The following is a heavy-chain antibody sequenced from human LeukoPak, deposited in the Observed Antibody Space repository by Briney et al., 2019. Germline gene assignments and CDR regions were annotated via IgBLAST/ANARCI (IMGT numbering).Heavy chain of an antibody. D-gene: IGHD3-22*01. CDR1: GFTFSSYA. J-gene: IGHJ5*02. Sequence: GSLRLSCAASGFTFSSYAMSWVRQAPGKGLEWVSAISGSGGSTYYADSVKGRFTISRDNSKNTLYLQMNSLRAEDTAVYYCAKDLLPRTMIVVEPNWFDPWGQGTLVTVSS. V-gene: IGHV3-23*01. CDR2: ISGSGGST. CDR3: AKDLLPRTMIVVEPNWFDP.